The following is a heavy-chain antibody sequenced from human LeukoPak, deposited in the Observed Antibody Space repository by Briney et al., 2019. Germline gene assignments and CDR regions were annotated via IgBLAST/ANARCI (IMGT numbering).Heavy chain of an antibody. CDR2: ISGSGTIT. J-gene: IGHJ4*02. CDR3: AKGFVTYYDY. CDR1: GFSFSTYA. V-gene: IGHV3-23*01. Sequence: PGGSLRLSCAASGFSFSTYAMSWVRQAPGKGLEWVSAISGSGTITYYADSVKGRFTISRDTSKNTLYLQMKTPRAEDTALYYCAKGFVTYYDYWGQGTLVTVSS. D-gene: IGHD3-10*01.